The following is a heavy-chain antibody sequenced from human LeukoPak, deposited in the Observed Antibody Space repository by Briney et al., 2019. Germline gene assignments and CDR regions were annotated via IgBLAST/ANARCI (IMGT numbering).Heavy chain of an antibody. CDR2: IYYSGST. CDR3: ARQRAGNWDFDY. V-gene: IGHV4-39*01. J-gene: IGHJ4*02. Sequence: SETLSLTCTVSGGSIGSSSYYWGWIRQPPGKGLEWIGSIYYSGSTYYNPSLKSRVTISVDTSKNQFSLKLSSVTAADTAVYYCARQRAGNWDFDYWGQGTLVTVSS. D-gene: IGHD7-27*01. CDR1: GGSIGSSSYY.